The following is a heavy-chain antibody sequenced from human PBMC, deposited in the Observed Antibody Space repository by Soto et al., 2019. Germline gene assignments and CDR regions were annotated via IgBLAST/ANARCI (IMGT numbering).Heavy chain of an antibody. Sequence: QVQLVQSGAEVKKPGASVKVSCKASGYTFTNYGVSWVRQAPGQGLEWMGWINTYNGNTNYEEKFQGRVTVTTDTPTTTAYMELRSLRSDDTAVYYCARGADPAYFDNWGQGTLVPVSS. J-gene: IGHJ4*02. CDR2: INTYNGNT. CDR3: ARGADPAYFDN. CDR1: GYTFTNYG. D-gene: IGHD6-25*01. V-gene: IGHV1-18*01.